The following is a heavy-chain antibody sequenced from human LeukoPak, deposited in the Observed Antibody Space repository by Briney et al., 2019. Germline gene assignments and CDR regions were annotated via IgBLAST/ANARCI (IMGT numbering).Heavy chain of an antibody. D-gene: IGHD3-22*01. V-gene: IGHV3-30*02. CDR1: GFTFSSYG. CDR2: IRYDGSNK. Sequence: GGSLRLSCAASGFTFSSYGMHWVRQAPGKGLEWVAFIRYDGSNKYYADSVKGRFTISRDNSKNTLYLQMNSLRAEDTAVYYCAKDSLYDSSGYYPLGYWGQGTLVTVSS. CDR3: AKDSLYDSSGYYPLGY. J-gene: IGHJ4*02.